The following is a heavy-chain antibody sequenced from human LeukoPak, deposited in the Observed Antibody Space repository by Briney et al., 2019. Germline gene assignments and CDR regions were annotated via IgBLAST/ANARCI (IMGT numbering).Heavy chain of an antibody. CDR3: ARGNDILTGFGY. Sequence: ASVKVSCKASGYTFTSYDINWVRQATGQGLEWMGWMNPNSGNTGYAQKFQGRLTMTRNTSINTAYMELSSLRSEDTAVYYCARGNDILTGFGYWGQGTLVTVSS. CDR2: MNPNSGNT. CDR1: GYTFTSYD. J-gene: IGHJ4*02. V-gene: IGHV1-8*01. D-gene: IGHD3-9*01.